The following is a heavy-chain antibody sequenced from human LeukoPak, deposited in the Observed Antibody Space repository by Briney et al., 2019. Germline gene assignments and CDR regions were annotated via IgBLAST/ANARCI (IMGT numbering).Heavy chain of an antibody. CDR3: ARVLDTAMVGWYFDL. CDR2: IYYSGST. V-gene: IGHV4-30-4*01. D-gene: IGHD5-18*01. Sequence: SQTLSLTCTVSGGSISSGDYYWSWIRQPPGKGLEWIGYIYYSGSTYYNPSLKSRVTISVDTSKNQFSLKLSSVTAADTAVYYCARVLDTAMVGWYFDLWGRGTLVTVPS. J-gene: IGHJ2*01. CDR1: GGSISSGDYY.